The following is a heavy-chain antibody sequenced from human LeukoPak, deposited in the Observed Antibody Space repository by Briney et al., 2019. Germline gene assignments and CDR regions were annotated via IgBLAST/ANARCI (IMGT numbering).Heavy chain of an antibody. Sequence: SETLSLTCTVSGGSISSYYWGWIRQPPGKGLEWIGSLQYSGSTYYNPSLKSRATISVDTSKNQFSLKLSSVTAADTAVYYCARRWYNWNEHFDYWGQGTLVTVSS. CDR2: LQYSGST. D-gene: IGHD1-1*01. CDR3: ARRWYNWNEHFDY. J-gene: IGHJ4*02. V-gene: IGHV4-39*01. CDR1: GGSISSYY.